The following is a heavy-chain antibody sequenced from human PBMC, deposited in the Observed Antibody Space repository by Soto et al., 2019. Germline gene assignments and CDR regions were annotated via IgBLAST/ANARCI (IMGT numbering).Heavy chain of an antibody. CDR3: AKHGNYDILTGYSPYSMDV. J-gene: IGHJ6*02. V-gene: IGHV3-23*01. D-gene: IGHD3-9*01. Sequence: GGSLRLSCAASGFTFSSYAMSWVRHAPGKGLEWVSAISGSGGSTYYADSVKGRFTISRDNSKNTLYLQMNSLRAEDTAVYYCAKHGNYDILTGYSPYSMDVWGPVTRVTVSS. CDR2: ISGSGGST. CDR1: GFTFSSYA.